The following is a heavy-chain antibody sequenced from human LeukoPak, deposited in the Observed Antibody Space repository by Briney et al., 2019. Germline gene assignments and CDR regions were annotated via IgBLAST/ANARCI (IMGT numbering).Heavy chain of an antibody. J-gene: IGHJ4*02. CDR1: GYTFTGYY. CDR2: INPNSGGT. D-gene: IGHD2-15*01. CDR3: ARAPGYCSGGSCYTYYFDY. Sequence: GASVKVSCKASGYTFTGYYMHWVRQAPGQGLEWMGRINPNSGGTNYAQKFQGRVTMTRDTSISTAHMELSRLRSDDTAVYYCARAPGYCSGGSCYTYYFDYWGQGTLVTVSS. V-gene: IGHV1-2*06.